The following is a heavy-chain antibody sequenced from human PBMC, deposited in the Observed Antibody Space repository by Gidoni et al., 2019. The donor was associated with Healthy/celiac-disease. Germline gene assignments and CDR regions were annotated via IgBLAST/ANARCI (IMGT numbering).Heavy chain of an antibody. V-gene: IGHV4-39*07. CDR1: GGSLRSSRYY. J-gene: IGHJ4*02. CDR2: LYYSGST. D-gene: IGHD3-10*01. Sequence: QLQLQESGPGLVKPSETLSLTCTVSGGSLRSSRYYWAWIRQPPGKGLEWIGSLYYSGSTYYSPSLKSRVTISVDTSKNQFSLKLSSVTAADTAVYYCARGIDASGSYHMDYWGQGTLVTVSS. CDR3: ARGIDASGSYHMDY.